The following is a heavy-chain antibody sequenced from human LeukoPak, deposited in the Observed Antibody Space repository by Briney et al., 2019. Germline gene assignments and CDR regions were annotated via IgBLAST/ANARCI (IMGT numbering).Heavy chain of an antibody. J-gene: IGHJ4*02. CDR1: GITFSSYW. CDR3: ARDGSGRPLRY. Sequence: GGSLRLSCAASGITFSSYWMSWVRQAPGKGLEWVANIKEDGSGKYYVDSVEGRFTISRDNAKNSLYLQMNSLRDDDTAVYYCARDGSGRPLRYWGQGTLVTVSS. D-gene: IGHD3-10*01. CDR2: IKEDGSGK. V-gene: IGHV3-7*01.